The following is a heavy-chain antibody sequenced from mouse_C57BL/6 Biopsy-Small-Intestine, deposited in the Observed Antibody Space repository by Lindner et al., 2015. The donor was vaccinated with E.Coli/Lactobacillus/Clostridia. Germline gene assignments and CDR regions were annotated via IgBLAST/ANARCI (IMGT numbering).Heavy chain of an antibody. V-gene: IGHV1-7*01. CDR2: INPSSGYT. CDR3: ATEGDYYGSPFAY. J-gene: IGHJ3*01. Sequence: VQLQESGAELAKPGASVKLSCKASGYTFTNYWMHWVKQRPGQGLEWIGYINPSSGYTKYNQKFKDKATLTADKSSSTAYMQLSSLTYEDSAVYYYATEGDYYGSPFAYWGQGTLVTVSA. CDR1: GYTFTNYW. D-gene: IGHD1-1*01.